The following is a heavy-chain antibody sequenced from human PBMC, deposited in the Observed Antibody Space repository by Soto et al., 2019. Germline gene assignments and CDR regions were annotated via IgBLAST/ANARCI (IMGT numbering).Heavy chain of an antibody. Sequence: SVKVSCKASGGTFSSYTISWVRQAPGQGLGLMGRIIPILGIANYAQKFQGRVTITADKSTSTAYMELSSLRSEDTAVYYCARGGGSIVPAAINYYYYMDVWGKGTKVTVSS. D-gene: IGHD2-2*02. CDR2: IIPILGIA. CDR3: ARGGGSIVPAAINYYYYMDV. J-gene: IGHJ6*03. V-gene: IGHV1-69*02. CDR1: GGTFSSYT.